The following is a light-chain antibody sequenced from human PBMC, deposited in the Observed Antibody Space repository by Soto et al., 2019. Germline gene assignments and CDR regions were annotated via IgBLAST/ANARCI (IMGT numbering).Light chain of an antibody. J-gene: IGLJ3*02. V-gene: IGLV7-46*01. CDR1: TGAVTSGHY. CDR2: EAS. Sequence: QAVVTQEPSLTVSPGGTVTLTCGSSTGAVTSGHYPYWFQQKPGQAPRTLIYEASNKHSWTPARFSGSLLGGKAALTLSGAQPEDEADYYCLLSYSGAAWVFGGGTKLTVL. CDR3: LLSYSGAAWV.